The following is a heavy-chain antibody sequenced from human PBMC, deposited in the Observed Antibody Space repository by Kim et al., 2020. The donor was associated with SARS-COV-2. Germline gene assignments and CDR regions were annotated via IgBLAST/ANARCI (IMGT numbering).Heavy chain of an antibody. CDR1: GFTFSSYA. V-gene: IGHV3-30-3*01. CDR3: ARLRWSPNLNFDY. J-gene: IGHJ4*02. D-gene: IGHD4-17*01. Sequence: GGSLRLSCAASGFTFSSYAMHWVRQAPGKGLEWVAVISYDGSNKYYADSVKGRFTISRDNSKNTLYLQMNSLRAEDTAVYYCARLRWSPNLNFDYWGQGTLVTVSS. CDR2: ISYDGSNK.